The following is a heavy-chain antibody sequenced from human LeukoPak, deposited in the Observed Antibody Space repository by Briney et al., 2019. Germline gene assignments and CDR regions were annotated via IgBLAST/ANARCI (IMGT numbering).Heavy chain of an antibody. D-gene: IGHD3-16*02. CDR3: ASYPRGVIVSADDAFDI. J-gene: IGHJ3*02. CDR1: GGSISSYY. Sequence: SETLSLTCTVSGGSISSYYWSWIRQPAGKGLEWIGRIYTGGSTNYNPSLKSRVTMSVDTSKNQFSLKLSSVTAADTAVYYCASYPRGVIVSADDAFDIWGQGTMVTVSS. V-gene: IGHV4-4*07. CDR2: IYTGGST.